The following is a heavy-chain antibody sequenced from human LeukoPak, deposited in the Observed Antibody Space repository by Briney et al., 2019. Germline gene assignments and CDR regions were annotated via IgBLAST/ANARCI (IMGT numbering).Heavy chain of an antibody. Sequence: PWETLSLTCTVSGGSISSYYWSWIRQPPGKGLEWIGYIYYSGSTNYNPSLKSRVTISVDTSKNQFSLKLSSVTAADTAVYYCARGRNYGDYFDYWGQGTLVTVSS. CDR1: GGSISSYY. D-gene: IGHD4-17*01. CDR2: IYYSGST. V-gene: IGHV4-59*12. CDR3: ARGRNYGDYFDY. J-gene: IGHJ4*02.